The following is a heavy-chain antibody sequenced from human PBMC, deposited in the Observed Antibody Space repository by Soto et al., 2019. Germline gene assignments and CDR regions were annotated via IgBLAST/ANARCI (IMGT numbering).Heavy chain of an antibody. CDR2: IYYSGST. V-gene: IGHV4-39*01. CDR1: GGSISSSSYY. J-gene: IGHJ6*02. Sequence: SETLSLTCTVSGGSISSSSYYWGWIRQPPGKGLEWIGSIYYSGSTYYNPSLKSRVTISVDTSKNQFSLKLSSVTAADTAVYYCARLDGDPLYYYYYGMDVWGQGTTVTVSS. D-gene: IGHD4-17*01. CDR3: ARLDGDPLYYYYYGMDV.